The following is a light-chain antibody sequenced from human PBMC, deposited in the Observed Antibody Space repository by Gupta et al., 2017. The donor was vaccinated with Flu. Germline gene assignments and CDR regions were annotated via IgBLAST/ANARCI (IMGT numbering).Light chain of an antibody. Sequence: AISCTGTSSDVGGYNSVSWYQQHPGKAPKLMIFEVNKRPSGVPDRFSGSKSGNTASLTISGLQAEDEADYYCSSYTDTNTLLVFGGGTKLTVL. CDR2: EVN. J-gene: IGLJ2*01. CDR1: SSDVGGYNS. CDR3: SSYTDTNTLLV. V-gene: IGLV2-8*01.